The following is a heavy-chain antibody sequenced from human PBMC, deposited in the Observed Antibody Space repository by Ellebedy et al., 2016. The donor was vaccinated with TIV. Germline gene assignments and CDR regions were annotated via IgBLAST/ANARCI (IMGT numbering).Heavy chain of an antibody. CDR3: GRAIGSGSCY. J-gene: IGHJ4*02. CDR1: GFSLSSYW. D-gene: IGHD3-10*01. CDR2: IKQDGSEK. Sequence: GGSLRLSCAASGFSLSSYWMHWVRQAPGKGLEWVANIKQDGSEKYYVDSVKGRFTISRDNAKNSLYLQMNSLGAEDTAVYFCGRAIGSGSCYWGQGTLVTVSS. V-gene: IGHV3-7*01.